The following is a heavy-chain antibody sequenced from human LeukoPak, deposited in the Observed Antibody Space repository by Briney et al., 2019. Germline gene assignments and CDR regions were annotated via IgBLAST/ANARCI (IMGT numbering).Heavy chain of an antibody. CDR3: VKHSPPRYSGSPPAY. Sequence: QPGGSLRLSCAASGFTFSSYSMSLGRQAPGKGLEWVANINKDGGENYYVDSVKGRFTISRDNAKNSLYLQIDSLRADDTAVYYRVKHSPPRYSGSPPAYWGQGTLVTVSS. CDR2: INKDGGEN. CDR1: GFTFSSYS. D-gene: IGHD1-26*01. J-gene: IGHJ4*02. V-gene: IGHV3-7*03.